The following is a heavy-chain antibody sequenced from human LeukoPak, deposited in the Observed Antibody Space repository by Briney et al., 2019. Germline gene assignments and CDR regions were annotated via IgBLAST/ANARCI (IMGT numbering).Heavy chain of an antibody. CDR3: ARDLYSSGWDWFDP. D-gene: IGHD6-19*01. V-gene: IGHV4-34*01. Sequence: AETLSLSCAVYGGSFSGYYWSWIRQPPGKGLEWIAEINHSGSTNYNPSLKSRVTISVDTSKNQFSLKLSSVTAADTAVYYCARDLYSSGWDWFDPWGQGNLVTVSS. CDR1: GGSFSGYY. J-gene: IGHJ5*02. CDR2: INHSGST.